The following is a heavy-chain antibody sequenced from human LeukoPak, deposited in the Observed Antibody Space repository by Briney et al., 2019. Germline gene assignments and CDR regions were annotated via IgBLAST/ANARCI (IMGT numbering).Heavy chain of an antibody. CDR1: GGSFSGYY. Sequence: SETLSLTCAVYGGSFSGYYWSWIRQPPGKGLEWIGEINHSGSTNYNPSLKSRVTISVDTSKNQFSLKLSSVTAADTAVYYCARAVDGSSLGPWGQGTLVTVSS. D-gene: IGHD6-13*01. CDR2: INHSGST. J-gene: IGHJ5*02. CDR3: ARAVDGSSLGP. V-gene: IGHV4-34*01.